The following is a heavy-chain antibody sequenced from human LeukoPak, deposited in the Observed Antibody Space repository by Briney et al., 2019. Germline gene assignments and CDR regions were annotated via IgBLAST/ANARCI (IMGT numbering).Heavy chain of an antibody. D-gene: IGHD2/OR15-2a*01. CDR2: ISYDGSNT. Sequence: PGGSLRLSCAASKFTFNTYAMHWVRQAPGKGLEWVSLISYDGSNTYYADSVRGRFTTSRDNSKNTLFLQMNSLRGDDTAVYYCARAKYCNAGNCFLIDYWGQGMLVTVAS. CDR3: ARAKYCNAGNCFLIDY. CDR1: KFTFNTYA. V-gene: IGHV3-30*04. J-gene: IGHJ4*02.